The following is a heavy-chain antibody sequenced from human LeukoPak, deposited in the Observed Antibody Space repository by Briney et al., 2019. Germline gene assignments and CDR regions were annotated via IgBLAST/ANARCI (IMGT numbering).Heavy chain of an antibody. Sequence: SETLSLTCTVSGGSISSSSYYWGWIRQPPGKGLEWIGSIYYSGSTYYNPSLKSRVTISVDTAKNQFSLKLSSVTAADTAVYYCARRWNYGRNYYIDVWGKGATVNVSS. J-gene: IGHJ6*03. CDR3: ARRWNYGRNYYIDV. V-gene: IGHV4-39*01. D-gene: IGHD1-7*01. CDR2: IYYSGST. CDR1: GGSISSSSYY.